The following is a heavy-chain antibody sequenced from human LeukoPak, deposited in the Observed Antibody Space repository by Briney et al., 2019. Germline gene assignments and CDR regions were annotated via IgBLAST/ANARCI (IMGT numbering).Heavy chain of an antibody. Sequence: GGSLRLSCAASGFTFRSYAMHWVPQAPGKGLEWVAVISYDGRNKYYADSVKGRFTISRDNSKNTLYLQMNSLRAEDTAVYYCARGLCSGGSCYSDYWGQGTLVTVSS. J-gene: IGHJ4*02. V-gene: IGHV3-30*04. CDR3: ARGLCSGGSCYSDY. CDR1: GFTFRSYA. CDR2: ISYDGRNK. D-gene: IGHD2-15*01.